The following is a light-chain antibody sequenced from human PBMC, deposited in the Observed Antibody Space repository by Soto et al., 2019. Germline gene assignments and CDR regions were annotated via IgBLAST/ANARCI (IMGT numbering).Light chain of an antibody. Sequence: QSALTQPRSVSGSPGQSVTISCTGASSDVGGYNYVSWYQQHPGKAPKVMIYEDVKRPSGVSDRFSGSKSGNTASLAISGLQPEDEASYYCCSYVDTVTVIFGGGTKVTVL. V-gene: IGLV2-11*01. CDR3: CSYVDTVTVI. CDR2: EDV. CDR1: SSDVGGYNY. J-gene: IGLJ2*01.